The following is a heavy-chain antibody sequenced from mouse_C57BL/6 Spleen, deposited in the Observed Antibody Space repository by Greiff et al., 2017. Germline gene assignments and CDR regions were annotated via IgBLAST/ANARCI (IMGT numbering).Heavy chain of an antibody. J-gene: IGHJ3*01. D-gene: IGHD1-1*01. CDR3: ARLGYYGSSSSWFAY. CDR1: GYTFTSYW. Sequence: VQLQQSGAELVKPGASVKMSCKASGYTFTSYWITWVKQRPGQGLEWIGDIYPGSGSTNYNEKFKSKATLTVDTSSSTAYMQLSSLTSEDSAVYYCARLGYYGSSSSWFAYWGQGTLVTVSA. CDR2: IYPGSGST. V-gene: IGHV1-55*01.